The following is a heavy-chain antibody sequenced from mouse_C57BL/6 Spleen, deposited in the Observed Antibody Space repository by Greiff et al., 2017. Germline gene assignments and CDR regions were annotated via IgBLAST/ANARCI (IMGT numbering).Heavy chain of an antibody. CDR1: GYTFTDYN. V-gene: IGHV1-22*01. CDR3: ARSGFITTVDSYEGFAY. J-gene: IGHJ3*01. Sequence: VQLQQSGPELVKPGASVKMSCKASGYTFTDYNMHWVKQSHGKSLEWIGYINPNNGGTSYNQKFKGKATLTVNKSSSTAYMDLRSLTSEDSAVYYCARSGFITTVDSYEGFAYWGQGTLVTVSA. CDR2: INPNNGGT. D-gene: IGHD1-1*01.